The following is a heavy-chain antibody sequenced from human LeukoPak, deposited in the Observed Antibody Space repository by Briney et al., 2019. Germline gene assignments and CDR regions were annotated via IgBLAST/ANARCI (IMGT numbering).Heavy chain of an antibody. Sequence: GGSLRLSCAASGFTFSSYIMNWVRQAPGKGLEWVSSISSSSSYIYYADSVKGRFTISRDNAKNSLYLQMNSLRAEDTAVYYCARGASWEYYYYYMDVWGKGTTVTISS. CDR3: ARGASWEYYYYYMDV. CDR2: ISSSSSYI. D-gene: IGHD1-26*01. V-gene: IGHV3-21*01. J-gene: IGHJ6*03. CDR1: GFTFSSYI.